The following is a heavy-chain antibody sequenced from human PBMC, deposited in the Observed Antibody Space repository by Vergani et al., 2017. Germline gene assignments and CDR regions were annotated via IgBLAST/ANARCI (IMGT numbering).Heavy chain of an antibody. D-gene: IGHD3-3*01. V-gene: IGHV3-71*02. CDR3: ARDRNSLLEWLSTSGYWYFDL. CDR1: GFTFSNAW. Sequence: EVQLVESGGGLVKPGGSLRLSCAASGFTFSNAWMSWVRQAPGKGLEWVGFIRSKAYGGTTEYAASVKGRFTISRDDSKSIAYLQMNSLRAEDTAVYYCARDRNSLLEWLSTSGYWYFDLWGRGTLVTVSS. J-gene: IGHJ2*01. CDR2: IRSKAYGGTT.